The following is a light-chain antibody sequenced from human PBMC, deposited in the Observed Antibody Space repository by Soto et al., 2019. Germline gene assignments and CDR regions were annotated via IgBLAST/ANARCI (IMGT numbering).Light chain of an antibody. CDR3: QHRFNWPLT. CDR2: DAS. J-gene: IGKJ4*01. CDR1: QSVSTF. Sequence: EIVLTQSPATLSLSPGERAILSCRASQSVSTFFAWYQQRPGQAPRLLIYDASKRATGIPARFSGSGSGTDFTLTISSLEPEDFAVYYCQHRFNWPLTFGGGTTVE. V-gene: IGKV3-11*01.